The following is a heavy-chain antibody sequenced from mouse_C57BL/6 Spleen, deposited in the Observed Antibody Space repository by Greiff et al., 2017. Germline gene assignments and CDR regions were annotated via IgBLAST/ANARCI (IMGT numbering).Heavy chain of an antibody. Sequence: VKLVESGAELVRPGASVTLSCKASGYTFTDYEMHWVKQTPVHGLEWIGAIDPETGGTAYNQKFKGKAILTADKSSSTAYMELRSLTSEDSAVYYCTRRGGLGPIDYWGQGTTLTVSS. CDR1: GYTFTDYE. J-gene: IGHJ2*01. CDR3: TRRGGLGPIDY. D-gene: IGHD4-1*01. CDR2: IDPETGGT. V-gene: IGHV1-15*01.